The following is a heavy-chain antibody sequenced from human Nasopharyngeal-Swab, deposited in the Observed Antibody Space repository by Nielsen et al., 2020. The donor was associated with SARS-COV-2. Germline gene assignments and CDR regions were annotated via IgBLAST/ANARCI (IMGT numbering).Heavy chain of an antibody. V-gene: IGHV4-59*01. CDR2: IYYSGST. CDR3: ARGVVGNYDYVWGSYRYDNWFDP. Sequence: WIRQPPGKGLEWIGYIYYSGSTNYNPSLKSRVTISVDTSKNQFALKLSSVNAADTAVYYCARGVVGNYDYVWGSYRYDNWFDPWGQGTLVTVSS. J-gene: IGHJ5*02. D-gene: IGHD3-16*02.